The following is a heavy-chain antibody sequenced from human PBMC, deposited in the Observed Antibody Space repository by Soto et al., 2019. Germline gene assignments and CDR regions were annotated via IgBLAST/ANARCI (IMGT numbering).Heavy chain of an antibody. J-gene: IGHJ4*02. D-gene: IGHD3-16*01. CDR1: GFTFSSYG. Sequence: HPGGSLRLSCAASGFTFSSYGMHWVRQAPGKGLEWVAVISYDGSNKYYADSVKGRFTISRDNSKNTLYLQMNSLRAEDTAVYYCAKVGGSTRFDYWGQGTLVTVSS. CDR2: ISYDGSNK. CDR3: AKVGGSTRFDY. V-gene: IGHV3-30*18.